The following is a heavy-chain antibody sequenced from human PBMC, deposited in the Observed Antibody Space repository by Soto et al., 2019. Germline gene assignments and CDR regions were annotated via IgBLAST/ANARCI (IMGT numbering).Heavy chain of an antibody. V-gene: IGHV4-59*01. CDR1: GGSISSYY. CDR3: ARDMGYSSGWYQGDYYYYGMDV. CDR2: IYYSGST. D-gene: IGHD6-19*01. Sequence: SETLSLTCPVSGGSISSYYWSWIRQPPGKGLEWIGYIYYSGSTNYNPSLKSRVTISVDTSKNQFSLKLSSVTAADTAVYYCARDMGYSSGWYQGDYYYYGMDVWGQGTTVTV. J-gene: IGHJ6*02.